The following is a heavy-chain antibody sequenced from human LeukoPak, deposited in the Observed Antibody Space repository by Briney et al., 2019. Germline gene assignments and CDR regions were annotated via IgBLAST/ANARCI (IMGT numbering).Heavy chain of an antibody. Sequence: SETLSLTCTVSGDSISSGGYYWSWIRQPPEKGLEWIGYIHHSGSTYYNPSLKSRVTISVDRSKNQFSLKLSSVTAADTAVYYCARARGTVAIDYWGQGTLVTVSS. CDR1: GDSISSGGYY. D-gene: IGHD5-12*01. CDR2: IHHSGST. V-gene: IGHV4-30-2*01. CDR3: ARARGTVAIDY. J-gene: IGHJ4*02.